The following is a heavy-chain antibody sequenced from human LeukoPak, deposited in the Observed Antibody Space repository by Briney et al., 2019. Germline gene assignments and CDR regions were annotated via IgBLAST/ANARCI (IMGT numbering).Heavy chain of an antibody. CDR3: ARDFDLFGGGYYYYSMDV. CDR1: GFTFSSYG. D-gene: IGHD2-15*01. J-gene: IGHJ6*02. CDR2: IWYDGSNK. V-gene: IGHV3-33*01. Sequence: PGGSLRLSCAASGFTFSSYGMLWVRQAPGKGLEWVAVIWYDGSNKYYADSVKGRFTISRDNSKNTLYLQMNSLRAEDTAVYYCARDFDLFGGGYYYYSMDVWGQGTTVTVSS.